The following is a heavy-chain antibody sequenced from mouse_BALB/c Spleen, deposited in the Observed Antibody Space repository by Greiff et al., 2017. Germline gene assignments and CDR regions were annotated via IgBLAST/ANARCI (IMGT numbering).Heavy chain of an antibody. CDR3: ARDRTFAY. CDR2: IWAGGST. Sequence: QVQLKESGPGLVAPSQSLSITCTASGFTFTSYGVHWVRQPPGKGLEWLGVIWAGGSTNYNSALMSRLSISKENSKSKVFLKMNSMQTDDTAMYYCARDRTFAYWGQGTLVTVSA. V-gene: IGHV2-9*02. J-gene: IGHJ3*01. CDR1: GFTFTSYG.